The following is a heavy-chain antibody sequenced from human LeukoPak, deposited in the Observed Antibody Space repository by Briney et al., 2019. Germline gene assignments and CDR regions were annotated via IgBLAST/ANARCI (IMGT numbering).Heavy chain of an antibody. D-gene: IGHD2-15*01. CDR2: INSDGSST. CDR3: ARASGYRSGDSWYIWFDP. J-gene: IGHJ5*02. CDR1: GFTFSSYW. V-gene: IGHV3-74*01. Sequence: GGSLRLSCAASGFTFSSYWMHWVRQAPGKGLVWVSRINSDGSSTTYADSVKGRFTISRDNAKNTLYLQMNSLRAEDTAVYYCARASGYRSGDSWYIWFDPWGQGTLVTVSS.